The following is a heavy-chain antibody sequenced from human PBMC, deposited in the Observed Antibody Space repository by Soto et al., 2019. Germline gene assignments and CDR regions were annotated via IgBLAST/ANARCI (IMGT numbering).Heavy chain of an antibody. CDR2: INPDNGYT. V-gene: IGHV1-3*01. CDR3: ARGIATGQLDP. CDR1: GYSFTRYT. D-gene: IGHD2-15*01. J-gene: IGHJ5*02. Sequence: ASVKVSCKASGYSFTRYTLNWVRQAPGQRLEWMGWINPDNGYTKSSQKFQDRVIITRDTSASTAYMDLSSLRPEDTAVYYCARGIATGQLDPWGQGTLVTVSS.